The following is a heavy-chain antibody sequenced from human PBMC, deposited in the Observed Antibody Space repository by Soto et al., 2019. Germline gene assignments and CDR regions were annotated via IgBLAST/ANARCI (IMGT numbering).Heavy chain of an antibody. V-gene: IGHV3-21*01. CDR2: ISSSSSYI. CDR3: ARFAFGSTYGMYV. CDR1: GFTFSSYS. Sequence: AGGSLRLSCAASGFTFSSYSMNWVRQAPGKGLEWVSSISSSSSYIYYADSVKGRFTISRDNAKNSLYLQRNSLRAEETAVYYCARFAFGSTYGMYVWGQVTTVTVSS. D-gene: IGHD2-2*01. J-gene: IGHJ6*02.